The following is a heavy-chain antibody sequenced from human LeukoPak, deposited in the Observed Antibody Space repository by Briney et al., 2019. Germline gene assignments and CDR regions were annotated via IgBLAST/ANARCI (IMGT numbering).Heavy chain of an antibody. V-gene: IGHV3-21*01. Sequence: PGGSLRLSCAASGFTFSSYRGNWVRQAPGKGLEWVSSISSDSSYNYHADSVKGRFTISRDNAKNSLYLQMNSLRAEDTAVYYCARGTNAYCDYWGQGTLVTVSS. J-gene: IGHJ4*02. D-gene: IGHD2-8*01. CDR1: GFTFSSYR. CDR3: ARGTNAYCDY. CDR2: ISSDSSYN.